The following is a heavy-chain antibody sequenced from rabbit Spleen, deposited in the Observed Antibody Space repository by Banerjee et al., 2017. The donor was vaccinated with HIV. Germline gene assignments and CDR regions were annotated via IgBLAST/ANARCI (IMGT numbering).Heavy chain of an antibody. D-gene: IGHD1-1*01. CDR1: GFSFSSSYW. V-gene: IGHV1S45*01. CDR3: ARDTSSSFSSYGMDL. CDR2: IYTGSSGST. Sequence: QEQLVESGGDLVKPGAALTLTCTASGFSFSSSYWICWVRQAPGKGLEWIACIYTGSSGSTYYASWAKGRFTISKTSSTTVTLQVPSLTAADTATYFCARDTSSSFSSYGMDLWGPGTLVTVS. J-gene: IGHJ6*01.